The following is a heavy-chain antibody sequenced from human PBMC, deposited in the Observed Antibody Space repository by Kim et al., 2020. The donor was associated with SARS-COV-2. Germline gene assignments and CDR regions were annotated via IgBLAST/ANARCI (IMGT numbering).Heavy chain of an antibody. CDR3: ARIPHYDYYYGMDV. J-gene: IGHJ6*02. Sequence: TILKTRITISKDTSKNQVVLTMTNMDPVDTATYYCARIPHYDYYYGMDVWGQGTTVTVSS. V-gene: IGHV2-70*01.